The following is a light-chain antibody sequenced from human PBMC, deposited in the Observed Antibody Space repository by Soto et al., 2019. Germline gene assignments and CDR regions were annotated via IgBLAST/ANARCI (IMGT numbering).Light chain of an antibody. V-gene: IGKV3-11*01. J-gene: IGKJ4*01. Sequence: EVVLTQSPATLSLSPGERATLSCRASQSVNRFLAWYQQKPGQAPRLLIYDASNRATGVPARFSGSGSGTDFTLTISSLEPEDFAVYYCQQRQYWPPLTFDGGTKVEV. CDR1: QSVNRF. CDR2: DAS. CDR3: QQRQYWPPLT.